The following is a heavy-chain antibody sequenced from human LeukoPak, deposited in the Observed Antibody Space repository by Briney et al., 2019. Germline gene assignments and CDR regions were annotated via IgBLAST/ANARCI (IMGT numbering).Heavy chain of an antibody. V-gene: IGHV3-21*01. Sequence: GGSLRLSCAASGFTFSSDSKNWVRQAPGQGQDWVSSISSSSSYIYYADSMKGRFTISRDNAKNSLYLQMNSLRAEDTAVYYCARDADSSGWYNLDYWGQGALVTVSS. CDR1: GFTFSSDS. J-gene: IGHJ4*02. CDR2: ISSSSSYI. D-gene: IGHD6-19*01. CDR3: ARDADSSGWYNLDY.